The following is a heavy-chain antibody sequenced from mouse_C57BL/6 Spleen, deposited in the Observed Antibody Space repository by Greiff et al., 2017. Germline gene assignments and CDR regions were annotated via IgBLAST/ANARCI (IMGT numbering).Heavy chain of an antibody. CDR1: GFNIKDDY. Sequence: EVQLQQSGAELVRPGASVKLSCTASGFNIKDDYMHWVKQRPEQGLEWIGWIDPENGDTEYASKFQGKATITADPSSNTAYLQLSSLTSEDTAVYYCTTPFTTVRVDYWGQGTSVTVSS. V-gene: IGHV14-4*01. J-gene: IGHJ4*01. D-gene: IGHD1-1*01. CDR3: TTPFTTVRVDY. CDR2: IDPENGDT.